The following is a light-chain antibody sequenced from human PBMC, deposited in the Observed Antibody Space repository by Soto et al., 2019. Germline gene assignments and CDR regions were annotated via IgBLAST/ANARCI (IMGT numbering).Light chain of an antibody. CDR2: EVT. Sequence: QSALTQPASVSGSPGQSITISCTGTSRDVGGYNSVSWYQQHPGKAPKLMIYEVTNRPSGVSNRFSGSKPGNTASLTISGLQAEDEADYYCSSYTSGSALYVFGTGTKVTV. V-gene: IGLV2-14*01. J-gene: IGLJ1*01. CDR1: SRDVGGYNS. CDR3: SSYTSGSALYV.